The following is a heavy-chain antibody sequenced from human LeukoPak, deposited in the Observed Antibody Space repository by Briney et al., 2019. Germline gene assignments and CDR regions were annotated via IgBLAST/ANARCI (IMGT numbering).Heavy chain of an antibody. CDR3: ARGIFQRNLLEY. J-gene: IGHJ4*02. CDR1: GGSISSYY. Sequence: PSETLSLTCTVSGGSISSYYWSWIRQPPGKGLEWIGYIYYSGSTNYNSSLKSRVTISVDTSKNQFSLKLSSVTAADTAVYYCARGIFQRNLLEYWGQGTLVTVSS. D-gene: IGHD5-24*01. V-gene: IGHV4-59*01. CDR2: IYYSGST.